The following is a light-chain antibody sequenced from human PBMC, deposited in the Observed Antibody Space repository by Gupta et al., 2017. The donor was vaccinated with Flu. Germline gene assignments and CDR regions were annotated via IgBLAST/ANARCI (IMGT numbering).Light chain of an antibody. V-gene: IGKV1-9*01. CDR3: QQLNSYPRT. J-gene: IGKJ4*01. CDR1: QGISSY. Sequence: PSFLSASVGDRVTITCRASQGISSYLAWYQQKAGKAPKLLIYAASTLQSGVPSRFSGSGSGTEFTLTISSLQPEDFATYYCQQLNSYPRTFGGGTKVEIK. CDR2: AAS.